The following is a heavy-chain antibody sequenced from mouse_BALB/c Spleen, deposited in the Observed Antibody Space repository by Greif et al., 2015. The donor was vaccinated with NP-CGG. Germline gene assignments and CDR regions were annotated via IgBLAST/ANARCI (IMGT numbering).Heavy chain of an antibody. CDR2: INPSTGYT. D-gene: IGHD2-4*01. J-gene: IGHJ2*01. CDR1: GYTFTSYW. Sequence: QVQLQQPGAELAKPGASVKMSCTASGYTFTSYWVHWVKQSPGQGLEWIGYINPSTGYTEYNQKFKDKATLTADKSSSTAYMQLSSLTSEDSAVYCCARSEITTHYWGQGTTLTVSS. V-gene: IGHV1-7*01. CDR3: ARSEITTHY.